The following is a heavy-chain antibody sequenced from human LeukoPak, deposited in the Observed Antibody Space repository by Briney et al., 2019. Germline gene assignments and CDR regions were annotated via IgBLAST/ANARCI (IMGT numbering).Heavy chain of an antibody. J-gene: IGHJ4*02. CDR1: GXTFSSHW. CDR2: INSDGSDT. Sequence: GGSLRLSCAASGXTFSSHWMHWVRRAPGKGRVWVSRINSDGSDTIYADSVKGRATISRDNAKNTLYLQMNSLRAEDTALYYCARVQSTSTWFVDFWGQGTLATVSS. V-gene: IGHV3-74*01. CDR3: ARVQSTSTWFVDF. D-gene: IGHD6-13*01.